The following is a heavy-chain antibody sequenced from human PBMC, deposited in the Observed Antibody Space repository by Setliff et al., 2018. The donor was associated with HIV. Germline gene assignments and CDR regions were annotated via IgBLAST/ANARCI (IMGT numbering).Heavy chain of an antibody. V-gene: IGHV3-23*01. CDR2: ISGSGGTT. CDR3: VRDRGTGTWYEGNCFDP. D-gene: IGHD6-13*01. CDR1: GFTFSNYN. Sequence: GGSLRLSCAASGFTFSNYNMNWVRQAPGKGLEWVSGISGSGGTTYYADSVKGRFPISRDNSKNTVSLQMNSLRPEDTAVYYCVRDRGTGTWYEGNCFDPWGQGTLVTVSS. J-gene: IGHJ5*02.